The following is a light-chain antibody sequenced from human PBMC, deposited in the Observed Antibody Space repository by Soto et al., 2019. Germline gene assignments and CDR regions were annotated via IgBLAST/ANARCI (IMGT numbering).Light chain of an antibody. V-gene: IGKV3-11*01. J-gene: IGKJ5*01. CDR2: DAS. Sequence: EIVLTQSPATLSLSPGERATLSCRASQSVSSFLAWYQQKPGQAPRLLIFDASNRATGIPARFSGSGSGTDFTLNISSLEPEDFAVYYCQHRSIWPVSFGQGTRLEIK. CDR3: QHRSIWPVS. CDR1: QSVSSF.